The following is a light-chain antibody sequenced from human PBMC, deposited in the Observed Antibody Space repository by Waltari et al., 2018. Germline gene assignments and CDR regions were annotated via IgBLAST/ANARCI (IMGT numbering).Light chain of an antibody. CDR2: DVT. J-gene: IGLJ2*01. Sequence: QSALTQPASVPGSPGQSITISCTGTSSDVGVYNYVSWYQQHPGKAPKLMIYDVTKRPSGVSDRFSGSKSGNTASLTISGLQAEDEAYYYCCSYAGSSTLVFGGGTKLTVL. CDR1: SSDVGVYNY. V-gene: IGLV2-23*02. CDR3: CSYAGSSTLV.